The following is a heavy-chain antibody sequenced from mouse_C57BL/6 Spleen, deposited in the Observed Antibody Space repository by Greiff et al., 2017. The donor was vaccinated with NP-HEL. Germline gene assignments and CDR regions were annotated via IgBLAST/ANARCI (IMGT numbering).Heavy chain of an antibody. CDR2: INPSSGYT. CDR1: GYTFTSYT. Sequence: QVQLKQSGAELARPGASVKMSCKASGYTFTSYTMHWVKQRPGQGLEWIGYINPSSGYTKYNQKFKDKATLTADKSSSTAYMQLSSLTSEDSAVYYCARRGDYYGSSSGAWFAYWGQGTLVTVSA. V-gene: IGHV1-4*01. J-gene: IGHJ3*01. D-gene: IGHD1-1*01. CDR3: ARRGDYYGSSSGAWFAY.